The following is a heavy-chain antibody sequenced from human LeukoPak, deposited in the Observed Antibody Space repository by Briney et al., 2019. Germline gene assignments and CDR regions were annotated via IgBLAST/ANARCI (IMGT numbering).Heavy chain of an antibody. CDR1: GFTFSNYA. CDR3: AKITVVTPGAFDI. V-gene: IGHV3-23*01. D-gene: IGHD2-21*02. Sequence: GGSLRLSCAASGFTFSNYAMSWVRQAPGKGLEWVSAISGSGSSTYYADSVKGRFTISRDNSKNTLYLQMKSLRAEDTAVYYCAKITVVTPGAFDIWGQGTMVTVSS. J-gene: IGHJ3*02. CDR2: ISGSGSST.